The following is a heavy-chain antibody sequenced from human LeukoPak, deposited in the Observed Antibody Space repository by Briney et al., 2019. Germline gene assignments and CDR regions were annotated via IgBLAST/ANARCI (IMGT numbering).Heavy chain of an antibody. D-gene: IGHD2-2*01. Sequence: SETLSLTCAVYGGSFSGYYWSWIRQPPGKGLEWIGEINHSGSTNYNPSLKSRATISVDTSKNQFSLKLSSVTAADTAVYYCARGTGYCSSTSCYLDYWGQGTLVTVSS. CDR3: ARGTGYCSSTSCYLDY. J-gene: IGHJ4*02. CDR2: INHSGST. V-gene: IGHV4-34*01. CDR1: GGSFSGYY.